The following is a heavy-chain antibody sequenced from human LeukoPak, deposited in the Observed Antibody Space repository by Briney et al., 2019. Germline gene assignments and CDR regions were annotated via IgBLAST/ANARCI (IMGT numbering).Heavy chain of an antibody. CDR1: GGTFSSYA. V-gene: IGHV1-69*13. CDR2: IIPIFGTA. J-gene: IGHJ4*02. Sequence: SVKVSCKASGGTFSSYAISWVRQAPGQGLEWMGGIIPIFGTANYAQKFRGRVTITADESTSTAYMELSSLRSEDTAVYYCAKDPTYYYDSSGYLTGYWGQGTLVTVSS. CDR3: AKDPTYYYDSSGYLTGY. D-gene: IGHD3-22*01.